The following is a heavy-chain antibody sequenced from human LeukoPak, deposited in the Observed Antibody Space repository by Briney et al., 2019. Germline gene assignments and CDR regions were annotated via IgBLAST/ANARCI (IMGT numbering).Heavy chain of an antibody. D-gene: IGHD2-15*01. Sequence: PGGSLRLSCAASGFTFSSYAMNWVRQAPGKGLEWVSAISGSGGSTYYADSVKGRFTISRDNSKNTLYLQMKSLRAEDTAVYSCAKDGVVVVAATDDAFDIWGQGTMVTVSS. CDR3: AKDGVVVVAATDDAFDI. J-gene: IGHJ3*02. CDR2: ISGSGGST. V-gene: IGHV3-23*01. CDR1: GFTFSSYA.